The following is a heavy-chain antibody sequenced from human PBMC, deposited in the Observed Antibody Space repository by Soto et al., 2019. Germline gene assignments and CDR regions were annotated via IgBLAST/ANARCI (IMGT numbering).Heavy chain of an antibody. V-gene: IGHV3-11*01. Sequence: GGSLRLSCAASGFTFSDYYMSWIRQAPGKGLEWVSYISSSGSTIYYADSVKGRFTISRDNAKNSLYLQMNSLRAEDTAVYYCARVGRDIVVVVAATHYYYYMDVWGKGTTVTVSS. CDR2: ISSSGSTI. CDR3: ARVGRDIVVVVAATHYYYYMDV. CDR1: GFTFSDYY. D-gene: IGHD2-15*01. J-gene: IGHJ6*03.